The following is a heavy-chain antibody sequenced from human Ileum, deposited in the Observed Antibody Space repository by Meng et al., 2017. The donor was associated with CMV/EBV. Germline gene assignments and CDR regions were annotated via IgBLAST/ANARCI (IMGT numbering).Heavy chain of an antibody. V-gene: IGHV4-34*01. CDR2: IKHSGST. D-gene: IGHD3-10*01. Sequence: GSLSGYNWSWIRQPQGKGLDWIGEIKHSGSTNYNPSLKSRVTISVDTSKNQFSLKLSSVTAADTAVYYCARGVTMVRGVIRGLSLDPWGQGTLVTVSS. CDR1: GSLSGYN. CDR3: ARGVTMVRGVIRGLSLDP. J-gene: IGHJ5*02.